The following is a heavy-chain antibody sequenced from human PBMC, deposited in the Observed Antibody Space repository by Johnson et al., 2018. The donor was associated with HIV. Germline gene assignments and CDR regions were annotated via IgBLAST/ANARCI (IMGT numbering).Heavy chain of an antibody. Sequence: VQLVESGGALVQPGGSLRLSCAASGFTFDNYAMHWVRQAPGKGLEWVSGISWNSGSIGYADSVKGRFTISRDNAKNSLYLQMNSLRAEDTALYYCAKVYYDSSGYGAFDIWGQGTMVTVSS. CDR3: AKVYYDSSGYGAFDI. D-gene: IGHD3-22*01. V-gene: IGHV3-9*01. CDR2: ISWNSGSI. CDR1: GFTFDNYA. J-gene: IGHJ3*02.